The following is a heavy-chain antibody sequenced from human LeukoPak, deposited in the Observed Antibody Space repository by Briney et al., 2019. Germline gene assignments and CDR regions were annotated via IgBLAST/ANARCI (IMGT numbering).Heavy chain of an antibody. CDR2: ISGSGDST. D-gene: IGHD1-1*01. CDR3: AKDRRYNWNDGGYFEY. CDR1: GFTFRSYG. J-gene: IGHJ4*02. V-gene: IGHV3-23*01. Sequence: GGSLRLSCAASGFTFRSYGMTWVRQAPGKGLEWVSAISGSGDSTYYADSVKGRFTISRDNSKNTLFLQVNSLRAEDTAVYYCAKDRRYNWNDGGYFEYWGQGMLVTVSS.